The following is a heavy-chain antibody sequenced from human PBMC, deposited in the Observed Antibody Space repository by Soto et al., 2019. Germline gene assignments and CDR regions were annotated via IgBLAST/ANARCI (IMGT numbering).Heavy chain of an antibody. J-gene: IGHJ4*02. CDR1: GGSISSSSYY. V-gene: IGHV4-39*01. CDR2: IYYSGST. D-gene: IGHD6-6*01. CDR3: ATRGQYSSSGFDY. Sequence: PSETLSLTCTVSGGSISSSSYYWGWIRQPPGEGLEWIGSIYYSGSTYYNPSLKSRVTISVDTSKNQFSLKLSSVTAADTAVYYCATRGQYSSSGFDYCGQRTLVTVSS.